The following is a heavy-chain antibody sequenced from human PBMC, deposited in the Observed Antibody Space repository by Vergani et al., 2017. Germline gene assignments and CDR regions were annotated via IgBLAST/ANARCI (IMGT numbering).Heavy chain of an antibody. CDR2: IYYSGST. V-gene: IGHV4-59*01. Sequence: QVQLQESGPGLVKPSETLSLTCTVSGGSISSYYWSWIRQPPGKGLEWIGYIYYSGSTNYNPSLKSRVTISVDTSKNQFSLKLSSVTAADTAVYYCAREVSPNGSGSYYNDNYYYYYGMDVWGQGTTVTVSS. D-gene: IGHD3-10*01. CDR1: GGSISSYY. J-gene: IGHJ6*02. CDR3: AREVSPNGSGSYYNDNYYYYYGMDV.